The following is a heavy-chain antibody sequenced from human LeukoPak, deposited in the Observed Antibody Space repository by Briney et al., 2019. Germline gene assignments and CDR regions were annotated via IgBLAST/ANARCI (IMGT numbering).Heavy chain of an antibody. D-gene: IGHD3-22*01. CDR2: ISAYNGNT. J-gene: IGHJ4*02. CDR1: GYTFTSYG. V-gene: IGHV1-18*01. CDR3: AREGVQYYYDSSGYQALRYFDY. Sequence: ASVTVSCKASGYTFTSYGISWVRQAPGQGLEWMGWISAYNGNTNYAQKLQGRVTITADESTSTAYMELSSLRSEDTAVYYCAREGVQYYYDSSGYQALRYFDYWGQGTLVTVS.